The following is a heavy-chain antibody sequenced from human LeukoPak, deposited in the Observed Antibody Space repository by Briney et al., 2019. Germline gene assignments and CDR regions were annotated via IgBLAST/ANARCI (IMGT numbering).Heavy chain of an antibody. Sequence: GASVKVSCKASGYTFTGYYMHWVRQAPGQGLEWMGWISAYNGNTNYAQKLQGRVTMTTDTSTSTAYMELRSLRSDDTAVYYCARDRRYYDRSGRGVPGWFDPWGQGTLVTVSS. CDR2: ISAYNGNT. D-gene: IGHD3-22*01. CDR1: GYTFTGYY. V-gene: IGHV1-18*04. J-gene: IGHJ5*02. CDR3: ARDRRYYDRSGRGVPGWFDP.